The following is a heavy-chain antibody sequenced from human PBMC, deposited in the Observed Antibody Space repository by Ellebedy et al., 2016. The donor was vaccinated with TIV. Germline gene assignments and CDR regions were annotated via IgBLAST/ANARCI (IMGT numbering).Heavy chain of an antibody. CDR1: GFTFSDYG. J-gene: IGHJ4*02. CDR3: ARDSVWGSFRFPGAGGGPFDN. CDR2: ISYDENDGSNR. V-gene: IGHV3-30*03. D-gene: IGHD3-16*02. Sequence: GGSLRLSXAASGFTFSDYGMDWVRQAPGKGLEWVALISYDENDGSNRYYADSVKGRFTISRDTSKNTLYLEMNSLRPDDTGVYYCARDSVWGSFRFPGAGGGPFDNWGQGTLVIVSS.